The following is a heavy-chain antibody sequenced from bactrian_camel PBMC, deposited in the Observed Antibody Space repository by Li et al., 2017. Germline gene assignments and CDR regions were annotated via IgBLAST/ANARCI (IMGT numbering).Heavy chain of an antibody. CDR1: GFTLASYD. D-gene: IGHD4*01. J-gene: IGHJ4*01. V-gene: IGHV3S31*01. CDR3: ARRAPYSDYALDDPNND. Sequence: VQLVESGGDLVQPGGSLRLSCAASGFTLASYDMSWVRQAPGKGLEWVSAITSGGDSTYYADSMKGRFTISRDNAKNTLYLQFTSLKTEDTAMYCCARRAPYSDYALDDPNNDWGQGTQVTVS. CDR2: ITSGGDST.